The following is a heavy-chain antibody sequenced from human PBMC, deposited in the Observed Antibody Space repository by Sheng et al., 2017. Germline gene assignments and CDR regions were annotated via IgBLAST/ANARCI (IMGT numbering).Heavy chain of an antibody. CDR1: GGSFSGYY. D-gene: IGHD2-8*01. V-gene: IGHV4-34*01. CDR2: INHSGST. CDR3: ARDTKIVLMVYAIRGWFDP. J-gene: IGHJ5*02. Sequence: QVQLQQWGAGLLKPSETLSLTCAVYGGSFSGYYWSWIRQPPGKGLEWIGEINHSGSTNYNPSLKSRVTISVDTSKNQFSLKLSSVTAADTAVYYCARDTKIVLMVYAIRGWFDPWGQGTLVTVSS.